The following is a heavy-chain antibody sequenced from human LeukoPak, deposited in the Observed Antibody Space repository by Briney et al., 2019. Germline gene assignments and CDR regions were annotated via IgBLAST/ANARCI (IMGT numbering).Heavy chain of an antibody. V-gene: IGHV3-30*18. CDR1: GFTFSSYG. D-gene: IGHD4-23*01. CDR2: ISYDGSNK. Sequence: GGSLRLSCAASGFTFSSYGMHWVRQAPGKGLEGVAVISYDGSNKYYADSVKGRFTISRDNSKNTLYLQMDSLRAEDTAVYYCAKVFYGGNSAGNDYWGQGTLVTVSS. CDR3: AKVFYGGNSAGNDY. J-gene: IGHJ4*02.